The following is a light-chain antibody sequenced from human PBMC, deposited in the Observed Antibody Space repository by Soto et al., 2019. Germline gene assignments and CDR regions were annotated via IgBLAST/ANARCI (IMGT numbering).Light chain of an antibody. CDR1: QSVSTRY. J-gene: IGKJ2*01. CDR2: GAS. CDR3: HQFGSSPLAFT. Sequence: ESVLTQSPGTLSLSPGERATLSCRASQSVSTRYLAWYQQKPGQAPRLLIYGASIRAAGIPDRFSGSGSGTYFPLTISILEPEDFAVYYCHQFGSSPLAFTFGQGTKLEI. V-gene: IGKV3-20*01.